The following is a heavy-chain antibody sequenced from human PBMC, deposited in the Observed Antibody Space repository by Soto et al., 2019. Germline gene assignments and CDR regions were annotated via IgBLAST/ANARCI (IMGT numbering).Heavy chain of an antibody. J-gene: IGHJ4*02. CDR1: GFTVSNTH. V-gene: IGHV3-53*01. D-gene: IGHD5-18*01. CDR3: ARGLDTAKVGY. CDR2: IYPAGNT. Sequence: EAQLVESGGGLIQPGGSLRLSCTASGFTVSNTHMTWVRQAPGRGPEWVSNIYPAGNTFYADSVKGRITMSRDISKNMLYLQMNSLRAEDTAVYYCARGLDTAKVGYWGQGTLVTVSS.